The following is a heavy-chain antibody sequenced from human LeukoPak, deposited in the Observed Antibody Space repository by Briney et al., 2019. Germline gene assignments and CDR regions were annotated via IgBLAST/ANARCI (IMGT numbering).Heavy chain of an antibody. CDR1: GFTFGDYA. CDR3: TRDGPTYHYDSSEYAFDI. D-gene: IGHD3-22*01. V-gene: IGHV3-49*05. CDR2: IRSKAYGGTT. Sequence: KPGRSLRLSCTASGFTFGDYAMSWFRQAPGKGLEWVGFIRSKAYGGTTEYAASVKGRLTISRDDSKSIAYLQMNSLKTEDTAVYYCTRDGPTYHYDSSEYAFDIWGQGTMVTVSS. J-gene: IGHJ3*02.